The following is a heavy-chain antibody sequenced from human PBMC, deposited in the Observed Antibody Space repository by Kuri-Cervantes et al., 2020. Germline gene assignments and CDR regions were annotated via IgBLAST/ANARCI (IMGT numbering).Heavy chain of an antibody. Sequence: GSLRLSCAVSGGSISRSNWWSWVRQAPGKGLEWTGEMYHSGSIKYNASLKSRVTISVDTSKNQFSLKLSSVTAADTAVYYCARDYYGGNSFLLDWGQGTLVTVSS. CDR2: MYHSGSI. J-gene: IGHJ4*02. V-gene: IGHV4-4*02. CDR3: ARDYYGGNSFLLD. CDR1: GGSISRSNW. D-gene: IGHD4-23*01.